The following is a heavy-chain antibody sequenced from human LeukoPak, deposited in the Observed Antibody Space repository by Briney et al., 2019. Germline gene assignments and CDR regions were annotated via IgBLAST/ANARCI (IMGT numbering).Heavy chain of an antibody. CDR2: IYPGDSDT. CDR1: GYSFTSYW. V-gene: IGHV5-51*01. CDR3: VRTSGWYSSWFDP. Sequence: GESLKISCKGSGYSFTSYWIGWVRQMPGKGLEWMGIIYPGDSDTRYSPSFQGQVTISVDKSISTAYMQWSSLKASDTAIYYCVRTSGWYSSWFDPWGQGTLVTVSS. D-gene: IGHD6-19*01. J-gene: IGHJ5*02.